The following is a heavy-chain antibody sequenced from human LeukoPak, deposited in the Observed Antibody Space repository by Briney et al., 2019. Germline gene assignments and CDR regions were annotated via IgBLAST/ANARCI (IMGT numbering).Heavy chain of an antibody. CDR1: NYTFTNYD. J-gene: IGHJ6*03. CDR2: INPSGGST. D-gene: IGHD4-17*01. CDR3: ARGTVTDPYYYYYMDV. V-gene: IGHV1-46*01. Sequence: ASVKVSCKTSNYTFTNYDITWVRQAPGQGLEWMGIINPSGGSTSYAQKFQGRVTMTRDTSISTAYMELSRLRSDDTAVYYCARGTVTDPYYYYYMDVWGKGTTVTISS.